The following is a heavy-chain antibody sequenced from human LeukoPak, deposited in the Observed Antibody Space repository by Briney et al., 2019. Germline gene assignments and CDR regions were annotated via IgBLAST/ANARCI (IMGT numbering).Heavy chain of an antibody. CDR3: ARSDGVYSSGWYMDY. CDR2: IYYSGNT. D-gene: IGHD6-19*01. CDR1: GGSITTHY. V-gene: IGHV4-59*11. J-gene: IGHJ4*02. Sequence: PSETLSLICTVSGGSITTHYWSWIRQPPGKGLEWIGYIYYSGNTNYNPSLKSRVTISVDTSKNQFSLKLSSVTAADTAVYYCARSDGVYSSGWYMDYWGQGTLVTVSS.